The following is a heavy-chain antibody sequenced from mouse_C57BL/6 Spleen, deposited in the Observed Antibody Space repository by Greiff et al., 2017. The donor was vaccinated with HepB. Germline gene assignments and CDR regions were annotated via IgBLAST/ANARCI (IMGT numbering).Heavy chain of an antibody. CDR1: GFNIKDYY. Sequence: EVQLQQSGAELVRPGASVKLSCTASGFNIKDYYMHWVKQRPEQGLEWIVRIDPEDGDTEYAPKFQGKATMTADTSSNTAYLQRSSLTSEDTAVYYCTTRGDDGYLFAYGGQGTLVTVSA. CDR2: IDPEDGDT. J-gene: IGHJ3*01. V-gene: IGHV14-1*01. D-gene: IGHD2-3*01. CDR3: TTRGDDGYLFAY.